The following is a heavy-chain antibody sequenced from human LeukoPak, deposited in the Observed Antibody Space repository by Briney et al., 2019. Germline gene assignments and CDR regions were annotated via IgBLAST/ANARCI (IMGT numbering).Heavy chain of an antibody. D-gene: IGHD3-10*01. Sequence: PSETLSLTCTVSGGSISSYYWSWIRQPAGKGLEWIGRIYTSGSTNYNPSRKSRVTMSVDTSKNQFSLKLSSVTAVYTTVYYCARGLNCLGSGPRGEYWGQGTLVTVSS. J-gene: IGHJ4*02. V-gene: IGHV4-4*07. CDR3: ARGLNCLGSGPRGEY. CDR2: IYTSGST. CDR1: GGSISSYY.